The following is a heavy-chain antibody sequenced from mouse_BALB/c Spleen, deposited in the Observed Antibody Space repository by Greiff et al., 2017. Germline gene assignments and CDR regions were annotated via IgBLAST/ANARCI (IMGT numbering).Heavy chain of an antibody. CDR2: ISYDGSN. CDR1: GYSITSGYY. D-gene: IGHD2-1*01. CDR3: ARDGKGWFAY. V-gene: IGHV3-6*02. J-gene: IGHJ3*01. Sequence: EVKVEESGPGLVKPSQSLSLTCSVTGYSITSGYYWNWIRQFPGNKLEWMGYISYDGSNNYNPSLKNRISITRDTSKNQFFLKLNSVTTEDTATYYCARDGKGWFAYWGQGTLVTVSA.